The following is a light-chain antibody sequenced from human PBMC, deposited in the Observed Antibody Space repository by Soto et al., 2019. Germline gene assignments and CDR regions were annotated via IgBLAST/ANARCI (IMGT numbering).Light chain of an antibody. J-gene: IGKJ5*01. CDR2: AAS. V-gene: IGKV1-39*01. CDR3: QRSYSTPPG. CDR1: QSISSY. Sequence: RMSQSPSTFSATTGDRVSITCRASQSISSYLNWDQEKPGKAPKPPVFAASSLQSGVPSRFSGSGSGTDFTLTISSLQPEDFAPYYCQRSYSTPPGFGQGTRPEV.